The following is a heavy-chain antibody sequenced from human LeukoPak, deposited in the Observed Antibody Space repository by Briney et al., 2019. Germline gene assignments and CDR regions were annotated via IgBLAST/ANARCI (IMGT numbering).Heavy chain of an antibody. CDR1: GFTFSSFD. V-gene: IGHV3-30*02. Sequence: PGGSLRLSCAASGFTFSSFDMHWVRQAPGKGLEWVAFIRFDDSHKTYANSVKGRFTLSRDNSKNMLYLQMNSLRPEDTAVYYCGKDYGDWSNYFDPWGQGTLVTVSS. CDR3: GKDYGDWSNYFDP. D-gene: IGHD4-17*01. CDR2: IRFDDSHK. J-gene: IGHJ5*02.